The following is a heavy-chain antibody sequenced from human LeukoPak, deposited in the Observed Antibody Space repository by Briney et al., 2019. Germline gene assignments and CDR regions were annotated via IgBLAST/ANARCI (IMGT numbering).Heavy chain of an antibody. CDR2: ISGSGGST. D-gene: IGHD6-6*01. CDR1: GFTSSSYA. J-gene: IGHJ4*02. Sequence: GGSLRLSCAASGFTSSSYAMSWVRQAPGKGLEWVSAISGSGGSTYYADSVKGRFTISRDNSKNTLYLQMNSLRAEDTAVYYCARLISTSSSRFSDYWGQGTLVTVSS. CDR3: ARLISTSSSRFSDY. V-gene: IGHV3-23*01.